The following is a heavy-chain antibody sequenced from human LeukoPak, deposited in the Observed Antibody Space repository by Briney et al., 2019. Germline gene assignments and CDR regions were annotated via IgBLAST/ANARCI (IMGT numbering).Heavy chain of an antibody. Sequence: GGSLRLSCAASGLTFSSYAMSWVRRAPGKGLEWVSSISSSGGSTFYADSVKGRFTVSRDNSKNTLYLQMSSLRAEDTAVYYCANQARRTGYYFDNWGQGTLVTVSS. V-gene: IGHV3-23*01. J-gene: IGHJ4*02. CDR3: ANQARRTGYYFDN. CDR2: ISSSGGST. CDR1: GLTFSSYA.